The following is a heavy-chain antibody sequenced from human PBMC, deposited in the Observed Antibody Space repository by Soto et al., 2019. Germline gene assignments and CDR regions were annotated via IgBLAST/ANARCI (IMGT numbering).Heavy chain of an antibody. CDR2: ISSSSSYI. V-gene: IGHV3-21*01. D-gene: IGHD3-10*01. CDR1: GFTFSSYS. CDR3: ARRALNSYGSGTYYNVFDY. J-gene: IGHJ4*02. Sequence: PGGSLRLSCAASGFTFSSYSMNWVRQAPGKGLEWVSSISSSSSYIYYADSVKGRFTISRDNAKNSLYLQMNSLRAEDTAVYYCARRALNSYGSGTYYNVFDYWGQGTLVTVSS.